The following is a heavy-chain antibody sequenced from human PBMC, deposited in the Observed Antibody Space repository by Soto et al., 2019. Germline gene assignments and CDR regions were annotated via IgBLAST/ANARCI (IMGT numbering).Heavy chain of an antibody. CDR2: ISYDGSNK. Sequence: GGSLRLSCAASGFTFSSYGMHWVRQAPGKGLEWVAVISYDGSNKYYADSVKGRFTISRDNSKNTLYLQMNSLRAEDMAVYYCAKEGGNWNFAFDYWGQGTLVTVSS. J-gene: IGHJ4*02. CDR3: AKEGGNWNFAFDY. CDR1: GFTFSSYG. D-gene: IGHD1-7*01. V-gene: IGHV3-30*18.